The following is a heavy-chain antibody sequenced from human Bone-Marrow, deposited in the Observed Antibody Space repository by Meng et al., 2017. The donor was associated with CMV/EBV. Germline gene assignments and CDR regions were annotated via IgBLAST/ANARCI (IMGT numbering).Heavy chain of an antibody. D-gene: IGHD6-13*01. CDR2: INPNSGGT. CDR3: ARDRSAVVNYYYYGMDV. V-gene: IGHV1-2*02. CDR1: GYTFTSYG. Sequence: ASVKVSCKASGYTFTSYGISWVRQAPGQGPEWMGWINPNSGGTNYAQKFQGRVTMTRDTSISTAYMELSRLRSDDTAVYYCARDRSAVVNYYYYGMDVWGQGTTVTVSS. J-gene: IGHJ6*02.